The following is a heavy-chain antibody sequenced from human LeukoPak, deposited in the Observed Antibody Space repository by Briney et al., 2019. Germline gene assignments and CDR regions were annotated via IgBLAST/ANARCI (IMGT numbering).Heavy chain of an antibody. J-gene: IGHJ4*02. CDR3: AKDPLIRPGYSSTWYDY. CDR2: IIGSGGST. V-gene: IGHV3-23*01. D-gene: IGHD6-13*01. Sequence: GSLTLYCAAAGFTFNSYSMSRVPQGPGHGLEWVSTIIGSGGSTYYADYVKGRFTISRDNSKNTVYLQMNSLRAEDTAVYYCAKDPLIRPGYSSTWYDYWGQGTQVTVSS. CDR1: GFTFNSYS.